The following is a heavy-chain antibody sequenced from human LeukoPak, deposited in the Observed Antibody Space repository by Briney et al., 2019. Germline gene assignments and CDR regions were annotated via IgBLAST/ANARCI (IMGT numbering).Heavy chain of an antibody. V-gene: IGHV4-4*07. Sequence: SETLSLTCTLTGGSISSYYWSWIRQPAGKGLEWIGRIYTSGSTHYHPSLKSRVTMSVDTSKNLLSLKQSSVTAADTAVYYCARDFYREFDYWGQGTLVTVSS. J-gene: IGHJ4*02. CDR3: ARDFYREFDY. CDR2: IYTSGST. CDR1: GGSISSYY. D-gene: IGHD2/OR15-2a*01.